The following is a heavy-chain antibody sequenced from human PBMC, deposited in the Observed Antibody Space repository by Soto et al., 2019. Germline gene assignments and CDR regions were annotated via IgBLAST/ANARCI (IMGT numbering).Heavy chain of an antibody. Sequence: SQTLSLTCAISGDSVSSNSAAWNWIRQSPSRGLEWLGRTYYRSKWYNDYAVYVKSRITINPDTSKNQFSLQLNSVTPEDTAVYYCARGKVAVNQTPIAAAGSGYYYGMDVWGQGTTVTVSS. CDR2: TYYRSKWYN. CDR1: GDSVSSNSAA. D-gene: IGHD6-13*01. V-gene: IGHV6-1*01. CDR3: ARGKVAVNQTPIAAAGSGYYYGMDV. J-gene: IGHJ6*02.